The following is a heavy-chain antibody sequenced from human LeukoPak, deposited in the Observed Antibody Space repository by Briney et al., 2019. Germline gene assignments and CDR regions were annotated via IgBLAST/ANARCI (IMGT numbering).Heavy chain of an antibody. CDR1: GFTFSNYG. CDR3: AGDRSGYDSGAFDI. J-gene: IGHJ3*02. V-gene: IGHV3-30*03. CDR2: ISYDGSNK. D-gene: IGHD5-12*01. Sequence: GSLRLSCAASGFTFSNYGIHWVRQAPGKGLEWVAVISYDGSNKYYADSVKGRFTISRDNSKNTLYLQMNSLRAEDTAVYYCAGDRSGYDSGAFDIWGQGTMVTVSS.